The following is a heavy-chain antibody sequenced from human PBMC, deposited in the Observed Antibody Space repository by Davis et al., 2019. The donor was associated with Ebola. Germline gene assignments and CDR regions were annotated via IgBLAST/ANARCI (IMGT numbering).Heavy chain of an antibody. Sequence: MPSETLSLTCTVSGGSISSYYWSWIRQPPGKGLEWIGYIYYSGSTNYNPSLKSRVTISVDTSKSQFSLKLSSVTAADTAVYYCAREWVVPAAIPSYYYYYGMDVWGQGTTVTVSS. CDR2: IYYSGST. J-gene: IGHJ6*02. CDR1: GGSISSYY. V-gene: IGHV4-59*12. CDR3: AREWVVPAAIPSYYYYYGMDV. D-gene: IGHD2-2*02.